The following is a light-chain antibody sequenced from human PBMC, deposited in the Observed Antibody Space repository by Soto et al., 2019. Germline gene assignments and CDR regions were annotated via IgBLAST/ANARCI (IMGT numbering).Light chain of an antibody. V-gene: IGKV3-20*01. CDR2: GAS. J-gene: IGKJ5*01. CDR1: QSVSSSH. CDR3: QQYGNSPRT. Sequence: DIVLTQSPGTLSLSPGERATLSCRASQSVSSSHLAWYQQKPGQAPRLLIYGASSRATGIPDRFSGSGSGTDFTLTISRLEPEDFAVYFCQQYGNSPRTFGQGTRLEI.